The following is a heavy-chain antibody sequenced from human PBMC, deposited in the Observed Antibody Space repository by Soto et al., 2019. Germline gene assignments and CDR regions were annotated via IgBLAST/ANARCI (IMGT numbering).Heavy chain of an antibody. D-gene: IGHD3-22*01. CDR1: GFTFSDYY. CDR2: ISSSSTYT. V-gene: IGHV3-11*05. Sequence: QVQLVESGGGLVKPGGSLRLSCAASGFTFSDYYMSWIRQAPGKGLEWISYISSSSTYTNYADSVKGRFTISRDSAKNSLNLQMNSLRAEDTAVYYCASGRSGYHFDYWGQGTLVTVSS. J-gene: IGHJ4*02. CDR3: ASGRSGYHFDY.